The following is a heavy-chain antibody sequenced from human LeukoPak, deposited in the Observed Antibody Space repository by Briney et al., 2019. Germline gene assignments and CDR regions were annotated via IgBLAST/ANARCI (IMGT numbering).Heavy chain of an antibody. V-gene: IGHV4-4*02. CDR2: IYHSGST. CDR1: GGSISSSNW. Sequence: PSETLSLTCAVSGGSISSSNWWSWVRQPPGKGLEWIGEIYHSGSTNYNPSLKSRVTISVDKSKNQFSLKLSSVTAADTAVYYCASSSGYYPDFDYWGQGTLVTVSS. D-gene: IGHD3-22*01. J-gene: IGHJ4*02. CDR3: ASSSGYYPDFDY.